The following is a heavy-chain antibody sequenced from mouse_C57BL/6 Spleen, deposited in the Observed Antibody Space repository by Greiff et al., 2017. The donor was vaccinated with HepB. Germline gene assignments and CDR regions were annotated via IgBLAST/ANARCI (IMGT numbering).Heavy chain of an antibody. CDR3: ARAQGLRTHWYFDV. CDR2: ISYDGSN. D-gene: IGHD3-2*02. V-gene: IGHV3-6*01. CDR1: GYSITSGYY. Sequence: EVQLQESGPGLVKPSQSLSLTCSVTGYSITSGYYWNWIRQFPGNKLEWMGYISYDGSNNYNPSLKNRISITRDTSKNQFFLKLNSVTTEDTATYYCARAQGLRTHWYFDVWGTGTTVTVSS. J-gene: IGHJ1*03.